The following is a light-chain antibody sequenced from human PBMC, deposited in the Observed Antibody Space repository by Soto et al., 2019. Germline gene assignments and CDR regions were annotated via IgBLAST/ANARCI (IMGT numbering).Light chain of an antibody. J-gene: IGKJ5*01. CDR3: QQYDNGIT. V-gene: IGKV3-15*01. CDR1: QSVSSN. Sequence: EIVVTQSPATLSVSPGERAALSCRASQSVSSNLAWYQQKPGQAPRLLIFATSTRATGIPARFSGSGSGTEFTLTISSLRSEDFAVYYCQQYDNGITFGQGTRLESK. CDR2: ATS.